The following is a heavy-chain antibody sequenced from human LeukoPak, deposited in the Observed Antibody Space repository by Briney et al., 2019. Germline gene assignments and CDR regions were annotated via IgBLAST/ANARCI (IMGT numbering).Heavy chain of an antibody. V-gene: IGHV3-30*02. CDR3: AKDGTVQLWFDY. J-gene: IGHJ4*02. Sequence: AGGSLRLSCAASGFTFSGYGMHWVRQAPGKGLEWVAFIRYDGSNKYYADSVKGRFTISRDNSKNTLYLQMNSLRAEDTAVYYCAKDGTVQLWFDYWGQGTLVTVSS. CDR1: GFTFSGYG. D-gene: IGHD5-18*01. CDR2: IRYDGSNK.